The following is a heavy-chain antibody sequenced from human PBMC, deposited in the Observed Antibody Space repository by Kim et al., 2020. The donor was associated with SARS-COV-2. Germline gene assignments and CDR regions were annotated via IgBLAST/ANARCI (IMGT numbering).Heavy chain of an antibody. CDR2: ISSSSSYI. CDR3: TGAGGITIFGVVIATEGWYYYGLDV. Sequence: GGSLRLSCAASGFTFSSYSMNWVRQAPGKGLEWVSSISSSSSYIYYADSVKGRFTISRDNAKNSLYLQMNSLRAEDTAVYYCTGAGGITIFGVVIATEGWYYYGLDVWGQGTRVTVS. V-gene: IGHV3-21*01. J-gene: IGHJ6*02. CDR1: GFTFSSYS. D-gene: IGHD3-3*01.